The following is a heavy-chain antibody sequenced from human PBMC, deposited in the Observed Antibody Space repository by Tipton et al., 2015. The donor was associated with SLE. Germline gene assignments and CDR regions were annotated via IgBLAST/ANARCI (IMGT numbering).Heavy chain of an antibody. D-gene: IGHD3-10*01. CDR3: ARQLWFGEFHFDN. J-gene: IGHJ4*02. Sequence: TLSLTCTVSGGSISNYYWGWIRQPPGKGLEWIGSIYYSGSTYYHPSLKSRVTMSVDTSKNQFSLKLSSVTAADTATYYCARQLWFGEFHFDNWGQGTLVTVSS. CDR2: IYYSGST. V-gene: IGHV4-39*01. CDR1: GGSISNYY.